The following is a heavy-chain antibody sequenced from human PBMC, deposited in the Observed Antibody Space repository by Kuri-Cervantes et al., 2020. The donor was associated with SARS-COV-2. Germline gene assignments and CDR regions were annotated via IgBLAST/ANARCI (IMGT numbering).Heavy chain of an antibody. D-gene: IGHD7-27*01. CDR3: AKALGNYYYYGMDV. J-gene: IGHJ6*02. CDR2: ISYDGSNK. Sequence: LSLTCAASGFTFSSYGMRWVRQAPGKGLEWVAVISYDGSNKYYADSVKGRFTISRDNSKNTLYLQMNSLRAEDTAVYYCAKALGNYYYYGMDVWGQGTTVTVSS. CDR1: GFTFSSYG. V-gene: IGHV3-30*18.